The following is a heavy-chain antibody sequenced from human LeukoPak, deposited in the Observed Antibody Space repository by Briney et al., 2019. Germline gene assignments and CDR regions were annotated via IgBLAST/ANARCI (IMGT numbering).Heavy chain of an antibody. CDR2: IYYSGST. D-gene: IGHD5-12*01. J-gene: IGHJ3*02. V-gene: IGHV4-34*01. CDR1: GGSFSGYY. CDR3: ARDPRPTILGGVGTKTAAFDI. Sequence: PSETLSLTCAVYGGSFSGYYWGWIRQPPGKGLEWIGSIYYSGSTYYNPSLKSRVTISVDTSKNQFSLKLSSVTAADTAVYYCARDPRPTILGGVGTKTAAFDIWGQGTMVTVSS.